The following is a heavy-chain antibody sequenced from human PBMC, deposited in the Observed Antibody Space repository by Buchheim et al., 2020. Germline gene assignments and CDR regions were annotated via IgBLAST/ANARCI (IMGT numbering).Heavy chain of an antibody. J-gene: IGHJ4*02. V-gene: IGHV3-30-3*02. CDR1: GFTFSSYA. CDR2: ISHDGSNK. CDR3: AKSIVVPAAYNGVFDH. D-gene: IGHD2-2*01. Sequence: QVQLVESGGGVVQPGRSLRLSCAASGFTFSSYAMHWVRQAPGKGLEWVAVISHDGSNKYYADSVKGRFTISRDNSKNTLSLQMNSLRAEDTAVYYCAKSIVVPAAYNGVFDHWGQGAL.